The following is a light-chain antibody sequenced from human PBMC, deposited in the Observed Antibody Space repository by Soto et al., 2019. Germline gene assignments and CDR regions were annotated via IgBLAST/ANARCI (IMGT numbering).Light chain of an antibody. J-gene: IGKJ5*01. Sequence: IRMSESPSSLSASTGDRVTISCRASQGISSYLAWYQQKPGKAPKLLIYAASTLQSGVPSRFSGSGSGTDFTLTISCLQSEDFATYYWQQYYSYLITFGQGTRLEIK. CDR1: QGISSY. CDR2: AAS. CDR3: QQYYSYLIT. V-gene: IGKV1-8*01.